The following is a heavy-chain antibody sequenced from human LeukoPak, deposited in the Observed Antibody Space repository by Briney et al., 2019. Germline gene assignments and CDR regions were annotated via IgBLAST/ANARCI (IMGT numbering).Heavy chain of an antibody. J-gene: IGHJ4*02. CDR2: IYYSGST. Sequence: SDTLSIICSVSGGSIGSGSYYWGWIRQSPGKGLEWIGSIYYSGSTNYNPSLKSRVTISVDTSKNQFSLKLSSVTAADTAVYYCARVAAKTVDYWGQGTLVTVSS. CDR3: ARVAAKTVDY. V-gene: IGHV4-39*07. D-gene: IGHD2-15*01. CDR1: GGSIGSGSYY.